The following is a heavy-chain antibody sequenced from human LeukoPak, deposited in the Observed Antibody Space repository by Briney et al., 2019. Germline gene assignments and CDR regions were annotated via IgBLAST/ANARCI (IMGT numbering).Heavy chain of an antibody. CDR3: AREVVPAAINWFDP. D-gene: IGHD2-2*01. CDR1: GFTFSSYA. Sequence: PGGSLRLSCAASGFTFSSYAMSWVRQAPGKGLEWVSAISGSGGSTYYADSVKGRFTISRDNAKNSLYLQMNSLRAEDTAVYYCAREVVPAAINWFDPWGQGTLVTVSS. J-gene: IGHJ5*02. CDR2: ISGSGGST. V-gene: IGHV3-23*01.